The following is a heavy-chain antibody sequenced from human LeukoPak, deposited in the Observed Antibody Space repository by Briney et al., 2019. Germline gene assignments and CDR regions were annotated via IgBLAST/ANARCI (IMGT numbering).Heavy chain of an antibody. CDR1: GFTFSSYS. Sequence: GGSLRLSCAASGFTFSSYSMYWVRQAPGKGLEWVSSISSSSSYIYYADSVKGRFTISRDNAKNSLYLQMNSLRAEDTAVYYCARDQSDYYGSGSYYDYWGQGTLVTVSS. CDR3: ARDQSDYYGSGSYYDY. CDR2: ISSSSSYI. D-gene: IGHD3-10*01. V-gene: IGHV3-21*01. J-gene: IGHJ4*02.